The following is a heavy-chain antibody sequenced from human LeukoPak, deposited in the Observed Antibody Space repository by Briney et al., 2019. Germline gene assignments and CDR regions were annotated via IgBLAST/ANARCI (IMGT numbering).Heavy chain of an antibody. J-gene: IGHJ2*01. CDR1: GYSFTSYW. Sequence: GESLKISCKGSGYSFTSYWIGWVRQTPGKGLEWMGIIYPSDSDTRYSPSFQGQVTISAGKSINTAYLQWSSLKASDTAMYYCSRSYGDRYFDVWGRGTLVTVSS. V-gene: IGHV5-51*01. D-gene: IGHD4-17*01. CDR3: SRSYGDRYFDV. CDR2: IYPSDSDT.